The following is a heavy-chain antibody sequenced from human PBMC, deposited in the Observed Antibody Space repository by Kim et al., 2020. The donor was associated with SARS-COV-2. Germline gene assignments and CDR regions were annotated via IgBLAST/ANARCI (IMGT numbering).Heavy chain of an antibody. J-gene: IGHJ4*02. CDR3: AKDLSRAVAAIQGNY. CDR1: GFTFSSYA. V-gene: IGHV3-23*01. CDR2: ISGSGGST. Sequence: GGSLRLSCAASGFTFSSYAMSWVRQAPGKGLEWVSAISGSGGSTYYADSVKGRFTISRDNSKNTLYLQMNSLRAEDTAVYYCAKDLSRAVAAIQGNYWGQGTLVTVSS. D-gene: IGHD6-19*01.